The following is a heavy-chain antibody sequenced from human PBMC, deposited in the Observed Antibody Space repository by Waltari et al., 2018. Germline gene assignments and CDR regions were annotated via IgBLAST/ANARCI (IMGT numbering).Heavy chain of an antibody. CDR1: EFTFSSYW. Sequence: EEQLVESGGGLVQPGGSLRLSCAAPEFTFSSYWMNWVRQAPGKGLVWVARSHADGSTTDYADSVKGRFTISRDNTKNTMFLQMNSLRVEDTAVYYCARDVSHCSGGVCSLWGQGTLVTVSS. J-gene: IGHJ4*02. CDR2: SHADGSTT. CDR3: ARDVSHCSGGVCSL. V-gene: IGHV3-74*01. D-gene: IGHD2-8*02.